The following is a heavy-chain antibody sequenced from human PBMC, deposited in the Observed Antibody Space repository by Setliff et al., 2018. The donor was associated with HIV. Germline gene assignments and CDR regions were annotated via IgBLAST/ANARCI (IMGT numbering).Heavy chain of an antibody. V-gene: IGHV3-23*01. Sequence: PGGSLRLSCTASAFTFNKYAMAWVRQAPGKGLEWVSAISDTGDYIYYADSVKGRFTISRDNSADTVYLQMTGLRVEDTAVYFCAKDPTGFSHFLDYWGQGAVVTVSS. J-gene: IGHJ4*02. CDR1: AFTFNKYA. CDR2: ISDTGDYI. D-gene: IGHD3-10*01. CDR3: AKDPTGFSHFLDY.